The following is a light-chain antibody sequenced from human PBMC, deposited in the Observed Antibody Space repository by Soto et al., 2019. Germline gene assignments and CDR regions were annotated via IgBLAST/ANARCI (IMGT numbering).Light chain of an antibody. V-gene: IGKV3D-20*02. Sequence: EMGVEPCPGPVSFSHGEGATLSCRASQSVSSSYLAWYQHTPGQAPRLLLYLASNRAAGVPARFSGSGSGTDFTLTISDVEPEDFAVYYCHQRQSWPRTFGQGTKVDIK. CDR3: HQRQSWPRT. CDR2: LAS. J-gene: IGKJ1*01. CDR1: QSVSSSY.